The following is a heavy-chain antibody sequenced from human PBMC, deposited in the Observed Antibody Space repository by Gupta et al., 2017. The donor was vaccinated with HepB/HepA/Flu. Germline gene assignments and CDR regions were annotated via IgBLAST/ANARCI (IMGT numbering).Heavy chain of an antibody. D-gene: IGHD2-21*02. CDR1: GGSISSYY. V-gene: IGHV4-59*08. Sequence: QVQLQESGPGLVKPSETLSLTCTVSGGSISSYYWSWIRPPPGKGLEWIGYIYYSGSTNYNPSLKSRVTISVDTSKNQFSLKLSSVTAADTAVYYCARRRHIVVVTATPFDAFDIWGQGTMVTVSS. CDR2: IYYSGST. CDR3: ARRRHIVVVTATPFDAFDI. J-gene: IGHJ3*02.